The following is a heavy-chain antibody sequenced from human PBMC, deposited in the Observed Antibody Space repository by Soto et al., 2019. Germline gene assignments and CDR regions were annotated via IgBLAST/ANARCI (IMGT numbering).Heavy chain of an antibody. CDR3: AAAALVLSGSVDWFDR. D-gene: IGHD2-15*01. Sequence: QVQLVQSGAEVKKPGSSVKVSCKASGGTFSSYAISWVRQAPGQGLEWMGGIIPIFGTANYAQKFQGRVTITADESTSTASMELSSLRSEDTAVYYCAAAALVLSGSVDWFDRWGQGTLVTVSS. V-gene: IGHV1-69*01. CDR1: GGTFSSYA. CDR2: IIPIFGTA. J-gene: IGHJ5*02.